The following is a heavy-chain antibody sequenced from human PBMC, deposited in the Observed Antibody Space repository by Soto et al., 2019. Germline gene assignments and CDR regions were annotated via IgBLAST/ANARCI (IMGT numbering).Heavy chain of an antibody. V-gene: IGHV1-2*04. Sequence: QVQLVQSGAEVKKPGASVKVSCKASGYTFTGYYMHWVRQAPGQGLEWMGWINPNSGGTNYAQKFQGWVTMTRDTSISTAYMELSRLRSDDTAVYYCAVLGRDGGSGELMIDDYWGQGTLVTVSS. CDR2: INPNSGGT. J-gene: IGHJ4*02. CDR1: GYTFTGYY. D-gene: IGHD2-15*01. CDR3: AVLGRDGGSGELMIDDY.